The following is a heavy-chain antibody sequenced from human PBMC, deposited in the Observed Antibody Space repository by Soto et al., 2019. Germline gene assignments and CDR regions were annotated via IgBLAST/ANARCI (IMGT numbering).Heavy chain of an antibody. CDR2: ISGSGGST. J-gene: IGHJ4*02. D-gene: IGHD3-9*01. CDR3: AEADGGGGLTGYYTYDY. Sequence: EVQLLESGGGLVQPGGSLRLSCAASGFTFSSYAMSWVRQAPGKGLEWVSAISGSGGSTYYADSVKGRFTISRDNTKNTFYQQKNRRGEEDTVVYYGAEADGGGGLTGYYTYDYWGQGTLVTVSS. V-gene: IGHV3-23*01. CDR1: GFTFSSYA.